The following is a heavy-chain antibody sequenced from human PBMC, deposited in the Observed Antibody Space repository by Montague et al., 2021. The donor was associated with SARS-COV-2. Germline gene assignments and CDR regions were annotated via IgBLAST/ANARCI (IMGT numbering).Heavy chain of an antibody. CDR1: GGSFSGYY. CDR3: ARDRYSSSWYGWKGMDV. J-gene: IGHJ6*02. V-gene: IGHV4-34*01. Sequence: SGTLSLTCAVYGGSFSGYYWSWIRQPPGKGLEWIGEINHSGSTNYNPSLKSRVTISVDTSKNQFSLKLSSVTAADTAVYYCARDRYSSSWYGWKGMDVWGQGTTVTVSS. CDR2: INHSGST. D-gene: IGHD6-13*01.